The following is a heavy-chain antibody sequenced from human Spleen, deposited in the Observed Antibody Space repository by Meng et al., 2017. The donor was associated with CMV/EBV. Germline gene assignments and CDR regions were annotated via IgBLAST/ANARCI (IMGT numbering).Heavy chain of an antibody. CDR3: AKDLYYDGSGYSDY. V-gene: IGHV3-23*01. CDR2: ISGSGGST. J-gene: IGHJ4*02. Sequence: GESLKISCAASGFTFSSYAMSWVRQAPGKGLEWVSAISGSGGSTYYADSVKGRFTISRDNSKNTLYLQMNSLRAEDTALYYCAKDLYYDGSGYSDYWGQGTLVTVSS. D-gene: IGHD3-22*01. CDR1: GFTFSSYA.